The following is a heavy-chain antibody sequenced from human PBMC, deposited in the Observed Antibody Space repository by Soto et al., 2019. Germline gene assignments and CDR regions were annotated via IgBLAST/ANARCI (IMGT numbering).Heavy chain of an antibody. D-gene: IGHD2-15*01. CDR3: ARLTSRISSASHGRSNRMDP. V-gene: IGHV4-39*01. CDR1: GDSIPWTSCY. J-gene: IGHJ1*01. CDR2: VYYSGST. Sequence: PSGNPALTCTLSGDSIPWTSCYWGWIRQPPGKGLEWIGDVYYSGSTYYNPSLKSRLTMSIDTSKGQFSLKMTSVTAADTGVYYCARLTSRISSASHGRSNRMDPWGPGSLVTVSS.